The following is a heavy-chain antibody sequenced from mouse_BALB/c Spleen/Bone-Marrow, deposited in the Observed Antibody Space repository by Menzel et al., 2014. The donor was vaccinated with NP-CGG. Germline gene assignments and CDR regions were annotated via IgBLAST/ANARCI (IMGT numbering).Heavy chain of an antibody. CDR2: IRNKANGYTT. CDR1: GFTFTDYY. CDR3: ARFPMDY. V-gene: IGHV7-3*02. Sequence: EVMLVESGGGLVQPGGSLRLSCTTSGFTFTDYYMSWVRQPPGKALEWLAFIRNKANGYTTEYSASVKGRFTISRDNSQSILYPQMNTLRAEDSATYYCARFPMDYWGQGTSVTVSS. J-gene: IGHJ4*01.